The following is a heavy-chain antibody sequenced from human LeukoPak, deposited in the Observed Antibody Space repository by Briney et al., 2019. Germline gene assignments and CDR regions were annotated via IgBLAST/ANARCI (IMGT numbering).Heavy chain of an antibody. CDR1: GGSISSGGYY. Sequence: PSETLSLTCTVSGGSISSGGYYWSWIRQHPGKGLEWIGYIYYSGSTYYNPSLKSRVTISVDTSKSQFSLKLSSVTAADTAVYYCAREKRGIAARPDWFDPWGQGTLVTVSS. D-gene: IGHD6-6*01. V-gene: IGHV4-31*03. J-gene: IGHJ5*02. CDR3: AREKRGIAARPDWFDP. CDR2: IYYSGST.